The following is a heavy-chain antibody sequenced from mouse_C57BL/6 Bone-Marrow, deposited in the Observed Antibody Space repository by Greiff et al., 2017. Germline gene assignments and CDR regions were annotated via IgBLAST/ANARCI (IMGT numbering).Heavy chain of an antibody. CDR3: ARPPIPTVVAPGV. J-gene: IGHJ1*03. Sequence: QVQLQQSGAELARPGASVKLSCKASGYTFTSYGISWVKQRTGQGLEWIGEIYPRSGNTYYNEKFKGKATLTADKSSSTAYMELRSLTSEDSAVYFCARPPIPTVVAPGVWGTGTTVTVSS. V-gene: IGHV1-81*01. D-gene: IGHD1-1*01. CDR1: GYTFTSYG. CDR2: IYPRSGNT.